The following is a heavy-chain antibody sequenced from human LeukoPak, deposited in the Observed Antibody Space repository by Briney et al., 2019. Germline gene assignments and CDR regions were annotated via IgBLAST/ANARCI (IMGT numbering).Heavy chain of an antibody. D-gene: IGHD3-10*02. CDR2: ISSSGSTI. CDR3: AELGITMIGGV. CDR1: GFTFGDYA. V-gene: IGHV3-48*03. Sequence: GGSLRLSCTASGFTFGDYAMSWVRQAPGKGLEWVSYISSSGSTIYYAYSGKGRFTISRDNAKNSLYLQMNSLRAEDTAVYYCAELGITMIGGVWGKGTTVTISS. J-gene: IGHJ6*04.